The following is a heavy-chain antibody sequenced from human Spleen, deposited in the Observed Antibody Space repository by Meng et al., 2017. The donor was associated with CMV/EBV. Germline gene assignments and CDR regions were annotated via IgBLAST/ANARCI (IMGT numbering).Heavy chain of an antibody. CDR2: ITSSSSTT. V-gene: IGHV3-48*04. J-gene: IGHJ4*02. D-gene: IGHD6-6*01. Sequence: GESLKISCAASGFTFSTYTFNWVRQAPGKGLEWVSYITSSSSTTYCADFVKGRFTISRDNAKNSLFLQMNSLRAEDTAVYYCAGFEGLVGYWGQGTLVTVSS. CDR3: AGFEGLVGY. CDR1: GFTFSTYT.